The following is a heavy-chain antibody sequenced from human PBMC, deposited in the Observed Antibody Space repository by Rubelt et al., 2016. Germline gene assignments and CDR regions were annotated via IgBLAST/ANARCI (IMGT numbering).Heavy chain of an antibody. D-gene: IGHD6-19*01. CDR3: AKVLVAGTYYYYGMDV. V-gene: IGHV3-74*01. Sequence: GKGLVWVSRIKGYGSWTSYADSVKGRFTISRDNSKNTLYLQMNSLRAEDTAVYYCAKVLVAGTYYYYGMDVWGQGTTVTVSS. CDR2: IKGYGSWT. J-gene: IGHJ6*02.